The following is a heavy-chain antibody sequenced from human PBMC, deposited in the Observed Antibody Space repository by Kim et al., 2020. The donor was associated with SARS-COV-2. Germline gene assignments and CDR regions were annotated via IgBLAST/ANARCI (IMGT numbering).Heavy chain of an antibody. V-gene: IGHV1-46*01. Sequence: ASVKVSCKAAVYTFTSYYMHWVRQTPGQGLEWMGIINPSGASTSYAQKFQGRVTMTRATSTSTVYMELSSLRSEDTAVCSGARDQDRDSAFAWGGNYWGQ. J-gene: IGHJ4*02. CDR1: VYTFTSYY. D-gene: IGHD3-16*01. CDR2: INPSGAST. CDR3: ARDQDRDSAFAWGGNY.